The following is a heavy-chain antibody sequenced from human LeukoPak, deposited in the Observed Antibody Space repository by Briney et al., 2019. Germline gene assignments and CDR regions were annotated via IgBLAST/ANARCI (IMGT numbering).Heavy chain of an antibody. Sequence: LAASVKVSCKASGYTFTSYDINWVRQATGQGLEWMGWMNPNSGNTGYAQKFQGRVTMTRNTSISTAYMELSSLRSEDTAVYYCARPVLRFLEWLYDWEPNWFDPWGQGTLVTVSS. D-gene: IGHD3-3*01. CDR1: GYTFTSYD. CDR2: MNPNSGNT. J-gene: IGHJ5*02. V-gene: IGHV1-8*01. CDR3: ARPVLRFLEWLYDWEPNWFDP.